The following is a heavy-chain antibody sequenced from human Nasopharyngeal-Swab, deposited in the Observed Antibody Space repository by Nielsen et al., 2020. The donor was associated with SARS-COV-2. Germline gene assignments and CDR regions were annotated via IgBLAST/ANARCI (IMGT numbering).Heavy chain of an antibody. CDR2: INSDGSST. V-gene: IGHV3-74*01. Sequence: WIRQPPGKGLVWVSRINSDGSSTSYADSVRGRFTISRDNAKNTLYLQTNSLRAEDTAVYYCASSSGWYSGWGQGTLVTVSS. CDR3: ASSSGWYSG. J-gene: IGHJ4*02. D-gene: IGHD6-19*01.